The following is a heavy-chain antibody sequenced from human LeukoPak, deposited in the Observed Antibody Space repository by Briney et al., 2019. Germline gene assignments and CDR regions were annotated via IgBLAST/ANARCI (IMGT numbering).Heavy chain of an antibody. J-gene: IGHJ4*02. CDR2: ISSSGGTI. Sequence: GGSLRLSCAASGFSFSDYCVSWLRQAPGEGLEWISYISSSGGTIYYGGSVKGRFTISRDNAKNSLYLQMNSLRAEDTAVYYCARDQGNLIAAAGGGADYWGQGTLVTVSS. V-gene: IGHV3-11*04. D-gene: IGHD6-13*01. CDR3: ARDQGNLIAAAGGGADY. CDR1: GFSFSDYC.